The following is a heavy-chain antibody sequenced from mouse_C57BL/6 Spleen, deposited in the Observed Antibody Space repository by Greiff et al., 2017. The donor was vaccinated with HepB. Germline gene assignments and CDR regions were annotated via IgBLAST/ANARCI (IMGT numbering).Heavy chain of an antibody. CDR2: IYPRSGNT. Sequence: QVQLQQSGAELARPGASMKLSCKASGYTFTSYGISWVKQRTGQGLEWIGEIYPRSGNTYYNEKFKGKATLTADKSSSTAYMELRSLTSEDSAVYFCAKGYGSSYGYFDVWGTGTTVTVSS. CDR3: AKGYGSSYGYFDV. D-gene: IGHD1-1*01. J-gene: IGHJ1*03. CDR1: GYTFTSYG. V-gene: IGHV1-81*01.